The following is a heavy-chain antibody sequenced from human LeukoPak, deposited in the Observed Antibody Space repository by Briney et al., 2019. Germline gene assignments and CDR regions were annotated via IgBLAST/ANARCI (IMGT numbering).Heavy chain of an antibody. J-gene: IGHJ4*02. V-gene: IGHV4-4*07. CDR1: GGSISSYY. Sequence: SETLSLTCTVSGGSISSYYWSWIRQPAGKGLEWIGRIYTSGSTNYNPSLKSRITMSVDTSKNQFSLKLSSVTAADTAVYYCAGGTYYNILTGYYDYWGQGTLVTVPS. CDR3: AGGTYYNILTGYYDY. D-gene: IGHD3-9*01. CDR2: IYTSGST.